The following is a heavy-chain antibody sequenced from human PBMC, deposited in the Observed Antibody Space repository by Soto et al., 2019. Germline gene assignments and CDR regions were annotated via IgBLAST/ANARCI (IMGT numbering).Heavy chain of an antibody. V-gene: IGHV3-11*06. Sequence: QVQLVESGGGLVKPGGSLRLSCAVSGFTVSDHYMTWIRQAPGKGLEWVSYISGSGTYTNYADSVKGRFIIARDIGQNFLWLKVNSMSAEDTAVNYWARSSGWRYVVGYKYGLDVWGQGTPVTVSS. CDR2: ISGSGTYT. CDR1: GFTVSDHY. CDR3: ARSSGWRYVVGYKYGLDV. D-gene: IGHD3-22*01. J-gene: IGHJ6*02.